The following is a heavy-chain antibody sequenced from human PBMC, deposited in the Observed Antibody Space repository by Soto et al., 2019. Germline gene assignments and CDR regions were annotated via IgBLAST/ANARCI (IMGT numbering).Heavy chain of an antibody. CDR2: IYYSGST. J-gene: IGHJ5*02. V-gene: IGHV4-31*03. D-gene: IGHD3-10*01. Sequence: PSETMSLTCTVSGGSISSGGYYWSWIRQHPGKGLEWIGYIYYSGSTYYNPSLKSRVTISVDTSKNQFSLKLSSVTAADTAVYYCARDYRMVRGVIGNWFDPWGQGTLVTVSS. CDR1: GGSISSGGYY. CDR3: ARDYRMVRGVIGNWFDP.